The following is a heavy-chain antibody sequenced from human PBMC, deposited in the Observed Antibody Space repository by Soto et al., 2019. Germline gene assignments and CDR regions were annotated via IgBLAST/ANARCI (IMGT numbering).Heavy chain of an antibody. Sequence: QVQLVQSGAEVKKPGSSVKVSCKASGGAFRSSGINWVRQAPGQGLEWMGGIVPILVKPSYAEKFQGRVTITADGPTTTVYMELSSLRSEDTAVYYCAKDLVVGYRTRGTYYGMVVWGQGTTVTVSS. CDR2: IVPILVKP. CDR1: GGAFRSSG. J-gene: IGHJ6*02. V-gene: IGHV1-69*01. CDR3: AKDLVVGYRTRGTYYGMVV. D-gene: IGHD2-15*01.